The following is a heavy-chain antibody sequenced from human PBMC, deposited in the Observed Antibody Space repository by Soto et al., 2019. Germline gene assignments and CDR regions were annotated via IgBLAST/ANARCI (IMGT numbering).Heavy chain of an antibody. V-gene: IGHV1-2*02. CDR2: INPNSGGT. Sequence: ASVKVSCKASGYTFTGYYMHWVRQAPGQGLEWMGWINPNSGGTNYAQKFQGRVTMTRDTSISTAYMELSRLRSDDTAVYYCARWLRYFDWTWHGMDVWGKGTKVTVSS. CDR1: GYTFTGYY. D-gene: IGHD3-9*01. J-gene: IGHJ6*04. CDR3: ARWLRYFDWTWHGMDV.